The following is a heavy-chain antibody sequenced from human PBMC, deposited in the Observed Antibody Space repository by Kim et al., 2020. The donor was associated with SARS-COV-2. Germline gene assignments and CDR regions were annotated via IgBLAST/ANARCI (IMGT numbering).Heavy chain of an antibody. CDR2: IIPIFGTA. CDR3: ARGGPYSGYDLPLEAPGDPHYYYYYGMDV. D-gene: IGHD5-12*01. J-gene: IGHJ6*02. Sequence: SVKVSCKASGGTFSSYAISWVRQAPGQGLEWMGGIIPIFGTANYAQKFQGRVTITADESTSTAYMELSSLRSEDTAVYYCARGGPYSGYDLPLEAPGDPHYYYYYGMDVWGQGTTVTVSS. CDR1: GGTFSSYA. V-gene: IGHV1-69*13.